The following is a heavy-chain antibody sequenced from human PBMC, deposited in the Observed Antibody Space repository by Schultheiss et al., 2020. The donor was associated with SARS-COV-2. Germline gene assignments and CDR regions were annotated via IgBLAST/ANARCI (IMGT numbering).Heavy chain of an antibody. J-gene: IGHJ4*02. Sequence: SETLSLTCAVYGGSFSGYYWSWIRQHPGKGLEWIGYIYYSGSTYYNPSLKSRVTISVDTSKNQVSLKLRSVTAADTAVYYCARGYSSGWYWGIDYWGQGTLVTVSS. V-gene: IGHV4-34*01. CDR3: ARGYSSGWYWGIDY. CDR2: IYYSGST. D-gene: IGHD6-19*01. CDR1: GGSFSGYY.